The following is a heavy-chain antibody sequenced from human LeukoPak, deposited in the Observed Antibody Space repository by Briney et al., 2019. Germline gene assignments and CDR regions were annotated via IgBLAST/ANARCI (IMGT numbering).Heavy chain of an antibody. Sequence: ASVKVSCKASRYTFTGYYMHSVRQAPGQGVEWMGWINPNSGGTHYAQKFQGRFTMTRDTSISTAYMELSRLRSDDTAVYYCEREEWVAVAGPFDYWGQGTLVTVSS. CDR2: INPNSGGT. V-gene: IGHV1-2*02. CDR3: EREEWVAVAGPFDY. J-gene: IGHJ4*02. CDR1: RYTFTGYY. D-gene: IGHD6-19*01.